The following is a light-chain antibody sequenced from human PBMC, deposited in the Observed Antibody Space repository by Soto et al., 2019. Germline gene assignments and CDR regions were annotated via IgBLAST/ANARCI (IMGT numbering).Light chain of an antibody. CDR1: SSDVGGYNY. V-gene: IGLV2-14*01. J-gene: IGLJ2*01. Sequence: QSALTQPASVSGSPGQSITISCTGTSSDVGGYNYVSWYQQYPGKAPKLIIYEVSNRPSGISNRFSGSKSGNTAALTISGLQAEDEADYYCSSYISSSPLVFGGGTKLTVL. CDR3: SSYISSSPLV. CDR2: EVS.